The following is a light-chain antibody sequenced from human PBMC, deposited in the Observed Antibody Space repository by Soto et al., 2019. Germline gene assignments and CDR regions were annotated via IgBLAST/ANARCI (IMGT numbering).Light chain of an antibody. J-gene: IGKJ1*01. V-gene: IGKV3-11*01. CDR3: QQYGGSPRT. Sequence: EVVLTQSPATLSLSPGERATLSCRASQSVRTSLAWYQHKPGQAPRLVIYDASLRANGVPARFGGSGSGTDFTLTINSLEPEDFAVYYCQQYGGSPRTFGQGTKVEIK. CDR1: QSVRTS. CDR2: DAS.